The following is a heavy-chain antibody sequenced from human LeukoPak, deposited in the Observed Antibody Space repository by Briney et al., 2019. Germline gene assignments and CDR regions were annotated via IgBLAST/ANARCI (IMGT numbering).Heavy chain of an antibody. Sequence: LETLSLTCTVSGGSISSSPYYWGWIRQPPGKGLEWIGYIYYRVTSDYNPSLKSRVTMSVDMSTRQISLKLSSVTAADTAVYYCARAVGGDGSGSLWGPGTLVTVSS. V-gene: IGHV4-61*05. J-gene: IGHJ4*02. CDR2: IYYRVTS. D-gene: IGHD3-10*01. CDR3: ARAVGGDGSGSL. CDR1: GGSISSSPYY.